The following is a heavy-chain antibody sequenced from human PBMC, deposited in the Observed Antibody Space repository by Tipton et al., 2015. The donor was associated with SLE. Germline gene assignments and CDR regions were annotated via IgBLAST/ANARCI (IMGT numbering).Heavy chain of an antibody. V-gene: IGHV4-4*07. CDR1: GGSISSYY. CDR2: IYTNETT. D-gene: IGHD4-11*01. J-gene: IGHJ2*01. CDR3: AREFLNPVTTVHYYFDL. Sequence: TLSLTCPVSGGSISSYYLSWIRQPAGGGLEWVGRIYTNETTNYNPTLKSRVTMSVDTSKNHFSLKLISVTAADTAVYYCAREFLNPVTTVHYYFDLWGRGTLVTVSS.